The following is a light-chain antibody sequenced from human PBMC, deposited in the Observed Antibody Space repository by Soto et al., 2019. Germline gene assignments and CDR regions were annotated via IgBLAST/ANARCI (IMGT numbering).Light chain of an antibody. CDR3: CSYAGRGV. V-gene: IGLV2-23*01. CDR1: SSDVGSYNL. CDR2: EGS. Sequence: QSVLTQPASVSGSPVQSITISCTGTSSDVGSYNLVSWYQQHPGKAPKLMIYEGSKRPSGVSNRFSGSKSGNTASLTISGLQAEDEADYYCCSYAGRGVFGTGTKVTVL. J-gene: IGLJ1*01.